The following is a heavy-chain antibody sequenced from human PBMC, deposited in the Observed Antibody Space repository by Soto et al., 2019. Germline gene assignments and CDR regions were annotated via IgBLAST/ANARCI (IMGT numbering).Heavy chain of an antibody. CDR3: AKLAKEENPKVGSWYFFDY. Sequence: SETLSLTCSVSGGSISSGGYFYSWIRQHPGQGLEWNGSIYYSGRTYYNASLQSRLSMSVDTSKNHFSLKLTSVTAADTAVYFCAKLAKEENPKVGSWYFFDYWGQGVMVTVSS. J-gene: IGHJ4*02. V-gene: IGHV4-31*03. D-gene: IGHD3-3*02. CDR1: GGSISSGGYF. CDR2: IYYSGRT.